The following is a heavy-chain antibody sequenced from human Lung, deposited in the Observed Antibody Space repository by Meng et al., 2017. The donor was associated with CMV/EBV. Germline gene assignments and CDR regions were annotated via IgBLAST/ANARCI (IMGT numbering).Heavy chain of an antibody. Sequence: GGSLRLXCAGPGSTFNKYAMSWVRKAPGRGLEWVSSISSGSNYISYLASVGGRFTISRNNANNSLYLQMNGLGGEDTAVYYCVRSFGTITTFEFWGQGTLVTVSS. V-gene: IGHV3-21*01. CDR3: VRSFGTITTFEF. CDR1: GSTFNKYA. D-gene: IGHD1-1*01. CDR2: ISSGSNYI. J-gene: IGHJ4*02.